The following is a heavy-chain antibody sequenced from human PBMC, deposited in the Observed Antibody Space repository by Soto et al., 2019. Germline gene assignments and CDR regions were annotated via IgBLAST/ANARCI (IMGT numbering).Heavy chain of an antibody. CDR1: GFTFSSYA. V-gene: IGHV3-23*01. CDR2: ISGSGGST. J-gene: IGHJ4*02. Sequence: PGGSLRLSCAASGFTFSSYAMSWVRQAPGKGLEWVSAISGSGGSTYYADSVKGRFTISRDNSKNTLYLQMNSLRAEDTAVYYCANAYYYDSSGYYPVDYWGQGTLVTVSS. CDR3: ANAYYYDSSGYYPVDY. D-gene: IGHD3-22*01.